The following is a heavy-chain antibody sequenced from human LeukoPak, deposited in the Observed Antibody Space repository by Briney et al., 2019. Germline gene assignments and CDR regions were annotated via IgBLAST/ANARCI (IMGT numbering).Heavy chain of an antibody. CDR3: ARSLHHITIFGVVITATFDP. V-gene: IGHV1-69*01. Sequence: SVKVSCKASGGTFSSYAISWVRQAPGQGLEWMGGIIPIFGTANYAQKFQGRVTITADESTSTAYMELSSLRSEDTAVYYCARSLHHITIFGVVITATFDPWGQGTLVTVSS. CDR2: IIPIFGTA. D-gene: IGHD3-3*01. CDR1: GGTFSSYA. J-gene: IGHJ5*02.